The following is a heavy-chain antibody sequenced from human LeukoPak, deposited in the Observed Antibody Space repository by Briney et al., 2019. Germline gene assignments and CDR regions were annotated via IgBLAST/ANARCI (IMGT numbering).Heavy chain of an antibody. CDR1: GGSISSSNW. V-gene: IGHV4-4*02. Sequence: SETLSLTCAVSGGSISSSNWWSWVRQPPGKGLEWIGEIYHSGSTNYNPSLKSRVTISVDTSKNQFSLKLSSVTAADTAVYYCARHAYIAARPGYWGQGTLVTVSS. CDR3: ARHAYIAARPGY. CDR2: IYHSGST. J-gene: IGHJ4*02. D-gene: IGHD6-6*01.